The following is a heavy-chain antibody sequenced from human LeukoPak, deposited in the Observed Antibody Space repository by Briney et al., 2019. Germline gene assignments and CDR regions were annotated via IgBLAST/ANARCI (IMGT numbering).Heavy chain of an antibody. J-gene: IGHJ4*02. Sequence: GASVKVSCKASGYTFTSYAMHWVRQAPGQRLEWMGWINAGNGNTKYSQKFQGRVTITRDTSASTAYMELSSLRSEDTAVYYCAKWHEQLLAFDSWGQGTLVTVSP. D-gene: IGHD1/OR15-1a*01. V-gene: IGHV1-3*01. CDR2: INAGNGNT. CDR1: GYTFTSYA. CDR3: AKWHEQLLAFDS.